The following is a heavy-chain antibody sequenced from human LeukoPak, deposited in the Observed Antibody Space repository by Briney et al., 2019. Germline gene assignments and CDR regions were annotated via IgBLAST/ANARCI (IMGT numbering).Heavy chain of an antibody. CDR3: ARVVIDFWSGYYTTYYFDY. J-gene: IGHJ4*02. V-gene: IGHV1-18*01. Sequence: ASVKVSCKASGYTFTSYGISWVRQAPGQGLEWMGWISAYNGNTNYAQKLQGRVTMTTDTSTSTAYMEQRSLRSDDTAVYYCARVVIDFWSGYYTTYYFDYWGQGTLVTVSS. D-gene: IGHD3-3*01. CDR1: GYTFTSYG. CDR2: ISAYNGNT.